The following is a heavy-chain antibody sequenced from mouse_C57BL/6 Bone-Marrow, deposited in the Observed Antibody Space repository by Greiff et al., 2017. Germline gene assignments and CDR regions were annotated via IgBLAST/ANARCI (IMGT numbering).Heavy chain of an antibody. V-gene: IGHV1-64*01. CDR3: AEVHRALTTVGVDY. Sequence: QVQLQQPGAEPVKPGASVKLSCKASGYTFTSYWMHWVKQRPGQGLEWIGMIHPNSGGTNYNEKFKSKATLTVDKSSSTAYMQLSSLTSEDSAVYECAEVHRALTTVGVDYWGQGTSVTVSA. J-gene: IGHJ4*01. CDR1: GYTFTSYW. CDR2: IHPNSGGT. D-gene: IGHD2-1*01.